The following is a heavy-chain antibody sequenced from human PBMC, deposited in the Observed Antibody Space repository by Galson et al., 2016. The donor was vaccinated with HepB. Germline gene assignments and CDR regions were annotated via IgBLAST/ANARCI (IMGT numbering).Heavy chain of an antibody. D-gene: IGHD4-17*01. Sequence: SLRLSCAASGFTFENYAMHWVRQVPGKGLEWVSSITWNSGSKGYADSVKGRFTISRDNAKNSLYLQMNSLRPEDTTLYYCAKGFYGDFPSWFDPWGQGTLGTFSS. CDR1: GFTFENYA. CDR2: ITWNSGSK. J-gene: IGHJ5*02. V-gene: IGHV3-9*01. CDR3: AKGFYGDFPSWFDP.